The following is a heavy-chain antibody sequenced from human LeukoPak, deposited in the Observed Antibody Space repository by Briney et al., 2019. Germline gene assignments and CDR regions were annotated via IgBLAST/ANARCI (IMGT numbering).Heavy chain of an antibody. CDR3: ARDSNNYVWGSYRHFDY. J-gene: IGHJ4*02. Sequence: GGSLRLSCAASGFTFDDYGMSWVRQAPGKGLEWVSGINWNGGSTGYVDSVKGRFTISRDNAKNSLYLQMNSLRAEDTAVYYCARDSNNYVWGSYRHFDYWGQGTLVTVSS. V-gene: IGHV3-20*04. CDR1: GFTFDDYG. D-gene: IGHD3-16*02. CDR2: INWNGGST.